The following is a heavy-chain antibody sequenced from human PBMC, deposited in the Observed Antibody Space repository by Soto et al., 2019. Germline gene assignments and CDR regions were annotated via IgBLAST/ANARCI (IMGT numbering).Heavy chain of an antibody. CDR1: GYSITAGGYY. CDR2: FYSSGSI. Sequence: SETLSLTCFVAGYSITAGGYYWSWIRHHPGKGLEWIGSFYSSGSIIYNPSLRSRVSISGDTSSNQFSMSLTSVTAADTARYYCARMYSSGSGWFHPWGQGTLVTVSS. J-gene: IGHJ5*02. D-gene: IGHD6-19*01. CDR3: ARMYSSGSGWFHP. V-gene: IGHV4-31*03.